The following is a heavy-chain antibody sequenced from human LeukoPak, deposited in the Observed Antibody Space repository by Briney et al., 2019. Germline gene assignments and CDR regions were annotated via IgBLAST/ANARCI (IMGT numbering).Heavy chain of an antibody. CDR1: GFTFSSYE. J-gene: IGHJ6*04. CDR2: IWYDGSNK. V-gene: IGHV3-33*08. CDR3: ARGPYGSGSYYSDYYYGMDV. D-gene: IGHD3-10*01. Sequence: GGSLRLSCAASGFTFSSYEMNWVRQAPGKGLEWVAVIWYDGSNKYYADSVKGRFTISRDNSKNTLYLQMNSLRAEDTAVYYCARGPYGSGSYYSDYYYGMDVWGKGTTVTVSS.